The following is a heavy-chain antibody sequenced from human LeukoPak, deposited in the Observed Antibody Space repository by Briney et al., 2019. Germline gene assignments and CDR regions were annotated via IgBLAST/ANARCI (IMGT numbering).Heavy chain of an antibody. V-gene: IGHV4-4*09. CDR3: ARWVGNRNWFDP. D-gene: IGHD1-26*01. Sequence: PGGSLRLSCAASGFTFSDYYMSWIRQAPGKGLEWIGYIYTSGSTNYNPSLKSRVTISVDTSKNQFSLKLSSVTAADTAVYSCARWVGNRNWFDPWGQGTLVTVSS. J-gene: IGHJ5*02. CDR2: IYTSGST. CDR1: GFTFSDYY.